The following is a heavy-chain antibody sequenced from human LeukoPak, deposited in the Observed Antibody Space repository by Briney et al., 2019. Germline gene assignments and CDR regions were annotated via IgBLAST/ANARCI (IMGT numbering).Heavy chain of an antibody. CDR1: GASIRSYY. V-gene: IGHV4-59*08. CDR3: VRLSGYLFDS. Sequence: SETLSLTCTVSGASIRSYYWSWIRQPPGKGLEWIGYIYYSGSIDYNPSLKSRVTMSIDTSKNQFSLNLSSVTAADTAVYYCVRLSGYLFDSWAQGTLVTVSS. D-gene: IGHD5-12*01. J-gene: IGHJ4*02. CDR2: IYYSGSI.